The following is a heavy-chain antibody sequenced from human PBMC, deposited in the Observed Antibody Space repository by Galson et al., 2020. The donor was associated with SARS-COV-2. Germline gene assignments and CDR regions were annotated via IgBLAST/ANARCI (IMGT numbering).Heavy chain of an antibody. CDR3: ARHTADCSNGICYADYYHGMDV. D-gene: IGHD2-8*01. CDR1: GYRFTSYW. J-gene: IGHJ6*02. V-gene: IGHV5-51*01. CDR2: VFPGDSET. Sequence: GESLKLSCKASGYRFTSYWIGWVRQMPGKGLEWMGIVFPGDSETRYSPSFQRQVTLSADKSISTAYLQWSSLKASDSAMYYCARHTADCSNGICYADYYHGMDVWGQGTTVTVS.